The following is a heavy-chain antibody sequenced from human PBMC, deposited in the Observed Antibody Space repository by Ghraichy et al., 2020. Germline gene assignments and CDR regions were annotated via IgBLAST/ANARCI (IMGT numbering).Heavy chain of an antibody. D-gene: IGHD1-14*01. CDR3: ADPPETTQ. J-gene: IGHJ4*02. Sequence: GGSLRLSCAASGFTFSNYAMSWVRQAPGKGLEWVSTISGHGADTYYADSAKGRFTISRDNSKNTLYLRMNSLRAEDTAVYYCADPPETTQWGQGTLVTVSS. CDR1: GFTFSNYA. V-gene: IGHV3-23*01. CDR2: ISGHGADT.